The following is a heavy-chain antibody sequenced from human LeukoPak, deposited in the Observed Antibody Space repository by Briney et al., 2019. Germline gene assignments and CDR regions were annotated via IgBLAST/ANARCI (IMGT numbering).Heavy chain of an antibody. J-gene: IGHJ4*02. D-gene: IGHD3-16*02. V-gene: IGHV4-61*01. CDR1: GGSISSSSSYY. CDR3: ARGSSGEHTFGGVIVDY. Sequence: SETLSLTCTVSGGSISSSSSYYWSWIRQPPGKGLEWIGYIYYSGSTNYNPSLKSRVTISVDTSKNQFSLKLSSVTAADTAVYYCARGSSGEHTFGGVIVDYWGQGTLVTVSS. CDR2: IYYSGST.